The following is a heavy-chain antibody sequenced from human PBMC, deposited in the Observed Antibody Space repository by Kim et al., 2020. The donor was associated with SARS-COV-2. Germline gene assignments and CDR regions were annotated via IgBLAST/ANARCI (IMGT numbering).Heavy chain of an antibody. CDR3: ARISLSDTSGYYYPDY. D-gene: IGHD3-22*01. Sequence: SGPTLVKPTQTLTLTCTFSGFSLSTSGMCVSWIRQPPGKALEWLALIDWDDDKYYTTSLKTRLTISKDTSKNQVVLTVTNMDPVDTATYYCARISLSDTSGYYYPDYWGQGTLVTVSS. CDR1: GFSLSTSGMC. CDR2: IDWDDDK. V-gene: IGHV2-70*01. J-gene: IGHJ4*02.